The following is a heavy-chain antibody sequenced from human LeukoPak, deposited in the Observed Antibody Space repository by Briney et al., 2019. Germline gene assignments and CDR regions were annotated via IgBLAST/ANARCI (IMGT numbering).Heavy chain of an antibody. CDR2: IYSSGNT. CDR1: AGSISSYY. D-gene: IGHD1-1*01. V-gene: IGHV4-59*08. J-gene: IGHJ3*02. Sequence: SETLSLTCTVSAGSISSYYWGWIRQPPGKGLEWIGSIYSSGNTNDNPSLKSRLTISVNTSKNQFSLKLTSVIAADTATYYCARGGVVVQDAFDIWGQGTMVTVSS. CDR3: ARGGVVVQDAFDI.